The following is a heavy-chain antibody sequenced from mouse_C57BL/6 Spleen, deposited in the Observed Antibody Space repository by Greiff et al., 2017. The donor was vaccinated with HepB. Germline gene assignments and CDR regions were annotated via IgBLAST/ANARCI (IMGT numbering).Heavy chain of an antibody. CDR2: IYPGDGDT. Sequence: VQLQQSGPELVKPGASVKISCKASGYAFSSSWMNWVKQRPGKGLEWIGRIYPGDGDTNYNGKFKGKATLTADKSSSTAYMQLISLTSEDSAVYFCARVITFSMDYWGQGTSVTVSS. D-gene: IGHD1-1*01. CDR3: ARVITFSMDY. V-gene: IGHV1-82*01. J-gene: IGHJ4*01. CDR1: GYAFSSSW.